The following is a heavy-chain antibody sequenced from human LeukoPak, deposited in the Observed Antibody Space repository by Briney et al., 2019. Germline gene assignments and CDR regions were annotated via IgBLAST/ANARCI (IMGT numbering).Heavy chain of an antibody. CDR1: GGSTNSYY. Sequence: PSETLSLTCTVSGGSTNSYYWGWLRQPPGKGLEWIGYINYSGSTNYNPSLKSRVTISIDTSKNQFSLRLSSVTAADTAVYFCARSGYCSSTSCYGSETFDIWGRGTMGTVSS. V-gene: IGHV4-59*01. J-gene: IGHJ3*02. CDR3: ARSGYCSSTSCYGSETFDI. D-gene: IGHD2-2*03. CDR2: INYSGST.